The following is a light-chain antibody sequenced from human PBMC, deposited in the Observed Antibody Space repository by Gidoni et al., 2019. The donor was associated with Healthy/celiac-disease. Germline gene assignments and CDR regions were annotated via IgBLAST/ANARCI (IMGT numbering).Light chain of an antibody. J-gene: IGKJ5*01. V-gene: IGKV1-33*01. CDR3: QQYDNLP. Sequence: DIQMTQSPSSLSASVGDRVTITCQASQDISNYLNWYQQKPGKAPKLLIYDASNLETGVPSRFSGSGSGTDITFTISSLQPEDIATYYCQQYDNLPLGQGTRLEIK. CDR1: QDISNY. CDR2: DAS.